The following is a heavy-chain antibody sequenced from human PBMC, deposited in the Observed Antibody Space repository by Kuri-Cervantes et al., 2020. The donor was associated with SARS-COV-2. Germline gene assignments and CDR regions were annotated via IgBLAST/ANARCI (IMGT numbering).Heavy chain of an antibody. V-gene: IGHV4-39*07. CDR2: SFYSGST. J-gene: IGHJ4*02. CDR1: GGSITSAYL. CDR3: ARDWAPGFWSGYEDY. Sequence: ESLMISCAVSGGSITSAYLWGWIRQPPGKGLEWIGNSFYSGSTFYNPSLKSRVTISVDTSKNQFSLKLSSVTAEDTAVYYCARDWAPGFWSGYEDYWGQGTLVTVSS. D-gene: IGHD3-3*01.